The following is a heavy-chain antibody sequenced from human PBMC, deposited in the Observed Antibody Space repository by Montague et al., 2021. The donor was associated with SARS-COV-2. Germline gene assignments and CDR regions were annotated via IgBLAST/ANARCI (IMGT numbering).Heavy chain of an antibody. CDR2: INNRGNT. V-gene: IGHV4-39*01. J-gene: IGHJ6*03. D-gene: IGHD2-2*02. CDR1: GDSISSSCYY. CDR3: VSVTYPRGAWPYYMDV. Sequence: SQTLSLTCTVSGDSISSSCYYWGWIRQPPGKGLEWYGSINNRGNTYNNPSLRSRVSISADTTKNQFSLDVRSVTAADTGLFYWVSVTYPRGAWPYYMDVWGKGTTVTV.